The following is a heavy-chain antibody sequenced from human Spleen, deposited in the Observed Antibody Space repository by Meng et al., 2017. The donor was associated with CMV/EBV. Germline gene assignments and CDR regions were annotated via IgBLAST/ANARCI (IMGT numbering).Heavy chain of an antibody. CDR2: ISSSGTYI. Sequence: GESLKISCAASGFTFNSYSMNWVRQAPGKGLEWVSSISSSGTYIYYADSVKGRFSISRDNSKNTLYLQMDSLRVEDTAVYYCAKPARGLIAIFGVAPEYFDSWGQGTLVTVSS. V-gene: IGHV3-21*04. CDR3: AKPARGLIAIFGVAPEYFDS. J-gene: IGHJ4*02. CDR1: GFTFNSYS. D-gene: IGHD3-3*01.